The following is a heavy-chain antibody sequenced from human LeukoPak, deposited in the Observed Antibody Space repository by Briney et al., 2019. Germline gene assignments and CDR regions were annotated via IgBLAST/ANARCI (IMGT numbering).Heavy chain of an antibody. CDR3: ARCIYDILSGHYPIDY. CDR2: INPNSGGT. D-gene: IGHD3-9*01. J-gene: IGHJ4*02. V-gene: IGHV1-2*02. CDR1: GYTXTGYY. Sequence: ASVKVSCKASGYTXTGYYMHWVRQAPGQGLEWMGWINPNSGGTNYAQKFQGRVTMTRDTSISTAYLELSRLISDDTAVYYCARCIYDILSGHYPIDYWGQGTLVTVSS.